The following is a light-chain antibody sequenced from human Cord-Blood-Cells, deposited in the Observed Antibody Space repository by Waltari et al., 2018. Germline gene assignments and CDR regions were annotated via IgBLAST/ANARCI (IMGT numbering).Light chain of an antibody. V-gene: IGKV4-1*01. Sequence: DIVMTQSPDSLAVSLGERSTIHAKSSQSVLCSANNKKYLAGYQQKPGQPPKRLIYCASTREAVVPDRFSGSGSRTDFALTSSSLQAEDVAVDYCQQYYSTPLTFGGGTKVEIK. CDR1: QSVLCSANNKKY. CDR3: QQYYSTPLT. CDR2: CAS. J-gene: IGKJ4*01.